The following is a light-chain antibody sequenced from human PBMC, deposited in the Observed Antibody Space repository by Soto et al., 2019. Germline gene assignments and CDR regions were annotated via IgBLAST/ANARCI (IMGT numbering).Light chain of an antibody. Sequence: QSALTQPPSVSAAPGQKVTISCSGSSSTTGNNYVSWYQQLPGTAPKLLIYENDKRPSGIPDRFSGSKSGTSATLDITGLQTGGEAAYYCATWDSSLSTGVFGTGTKVTVL. J-gene: IGLJ1*01. V-gene: IGLV1-51*02. CDR3: ATWDSSLSTGV. CDR1: SSTTGNNY. CDR2: END.